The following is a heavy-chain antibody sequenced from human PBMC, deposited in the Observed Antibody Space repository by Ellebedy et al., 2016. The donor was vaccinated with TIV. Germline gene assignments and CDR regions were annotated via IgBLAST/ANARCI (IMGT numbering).Heavy chain of an antibody. CDR1: GFTVSNNY. J-gene: IGHJ6*02. CDR2: IIGTGRVT. D-gene: IGHD3-10*01. V-gene: IGHV3-23*01. CDR3: AKLFFRGEDGLDV. Sequence: GESLKISXAASGFTVSNNYVSWVRQAPGKGLEWVSGIIGTGRVTYYADSVKGRFTISRDNSKNTLFLQMNSLIAEDTAVYYCAKLFFRGEDGLDVWGQGTTVTVSS.